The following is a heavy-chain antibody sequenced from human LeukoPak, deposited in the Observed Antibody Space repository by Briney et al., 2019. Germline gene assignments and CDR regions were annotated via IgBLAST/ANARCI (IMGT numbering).Heavy chain of an antibody. Sequence: GGSLRLSCAASGFTVSRNYMSWVRQAPGKGLEWVSVIYSGGSTYYADSVKGRFTISRDNSKNTLYLQMNSLRAEDTAVYYCARGSITMIARPVAFDIWGQGTMVTVSS. J-gene: IGHJ3*02. V-gene: IGHV3-66*01. CDR3: ARGSITMIARPVAFDI. D-gene: IGHD3-22*01. CDR1: GFTVSRNY. CDR2: IYSGGST.